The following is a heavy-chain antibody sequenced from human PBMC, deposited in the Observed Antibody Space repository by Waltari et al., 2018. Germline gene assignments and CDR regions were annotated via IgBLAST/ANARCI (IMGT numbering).Heavy chain of an antibody. J-gene: IGHJ4*02. CDR2: IYYSGST. CDR1: GGSIGSYY. D-gene: IGHD6-13*01. V-gene: IGHV4-59*01. Sequence: QVQLQESGPGLVKPSETLSLTCTVSGGSIGSYYWSWTRQPPGKGLEWIGYIYYSGSTNYNPSLKSRVTISVDTSKNQFSLKLSSVTAADTAVYYCAREAGRQQLAHFDYWGQGTLVTVSS. CDR3: AREAGRQQLAHFDY.